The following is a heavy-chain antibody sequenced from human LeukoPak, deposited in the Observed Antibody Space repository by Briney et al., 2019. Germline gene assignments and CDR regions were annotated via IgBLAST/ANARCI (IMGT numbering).Heavy chain of an antibody. D-gene: IGHD3-22*01. Sequence: PGGSLRLSCAASGFTFSSYGMHWVRQAPGKGLEWVAVIWYDGSNKYYADSVKGRFTISRDNSKNTLYLQMNSLRAEDTAVYYCARAYYDSSGYSDYWGQGTLVTASS. CDR2: IWYDGSNK. J-gene: IGHJ4*02. V-gene: IGHV3-33*01. CDR3: ARAYYDSSGYSDY. CDR1: GFTFSSYG.